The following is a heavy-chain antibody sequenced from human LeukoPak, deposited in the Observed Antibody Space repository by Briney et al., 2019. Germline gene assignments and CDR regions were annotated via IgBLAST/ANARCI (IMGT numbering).Heavy chain of an antibody. Sequence: PGGSLRLSCAASGFTFSSYSMNWVRQAPGKGLEWVSSISSSSSYIYYADSVKGRFTISRDNAKNSLYLQMNSLRAEDTAVYYCARAGSGSYSWYFDLWGRGTLVTVSS. CDR1: GFTFSSYS. J-gene: IGHJ2*01. CDR3: ARAGSGSYSWYFDL. CDR2: ISSSSSYI. V-gene: IGHV3-21*01. D-gene: IGHD1-26*01.